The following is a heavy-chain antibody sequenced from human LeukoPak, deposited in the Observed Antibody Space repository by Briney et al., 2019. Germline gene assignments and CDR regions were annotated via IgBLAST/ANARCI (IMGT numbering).Heavy chain of an antibody. D-gene: IGHD2-2*01. CDR1: GFTFSTYW. CDR3: AKGFPNTIEY. Sequence: PGGSLRVSCAASGFTFSTYWMHWVRQAPGKGLVWVSRITGDGSSTSYADSVKGRFTISRDNAKNTLYLQMNSLRDDDTAVYHCAKGFPNTIEYWGQGTLVTVSS. V-gene: IGHV3-74*01. J-gene: IGHJ4*02. CDR2: ITGDGSST.